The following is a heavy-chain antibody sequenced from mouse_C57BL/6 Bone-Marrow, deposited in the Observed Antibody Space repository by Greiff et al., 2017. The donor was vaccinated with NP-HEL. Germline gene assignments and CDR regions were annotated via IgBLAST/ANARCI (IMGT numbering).Heavy chain of an antibody. J-gene: IGHJ3*01. CDR3: ARGHYGSTPFAY. Sequence: VQLQQSGAELVRPGSSVKLSCKASGYTFTSYWLDWVKQRPGQGLEWIGNIYPSDSETHYNQKFKDKATLTVDKSSSTAYMQLSSLTSEDSAVYYCARGHYGSTPFAYWGQGTLVTVSA. V-gene: IGHV1-61*01. CDR1: GYTFTSYW. D-gene: IGHD1-1*01. CDR2: IYPSDSET.